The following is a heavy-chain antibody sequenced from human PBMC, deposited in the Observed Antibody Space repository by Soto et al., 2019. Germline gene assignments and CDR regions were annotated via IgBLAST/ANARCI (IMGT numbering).Heavy chain of an antibody. CDR1: GYTFTGYY. CDR2: INPNSGGT. V-gene: IGHV1-2*02. J-gene: IGHJ5*02. Sequence: ASVKVSCKASGYTFTGYYMHWVRQAPGQGLEWMGWINPNSGGTNYAQKFQGRVTTTRDTSISTAYMELSRLRSDDTAVYYCARVGVRSWYRDMNWFDPWGQGTLVTVSS. CDR3: ARVGVRSWYRDMNWFDP. D-gene: IGHD6-13*01.